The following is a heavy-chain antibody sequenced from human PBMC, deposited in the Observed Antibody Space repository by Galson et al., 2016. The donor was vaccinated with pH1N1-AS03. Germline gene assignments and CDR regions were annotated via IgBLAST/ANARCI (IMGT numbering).Heavy chain of an antibody. V-gene: IGHV5-51*01. D-gene: IGHD3-3*01. CDR3: AIRVDFWSGLPYYFDY. J-gene: IGHJ4*02. CDR2: IYPGDSGT. Sequence: QSGAEVKKPGESLKISCKGSGYRFTSYWIGWVRQMPGKGLEWMGVIYPGDSGTGYSPSFQGQVTISVDKSISTAYLQWSSLKASDTAMYYCAIRVDFWSGLPYYFDYWGQGTLVTVSS. CDR1: GYRFTSYW.